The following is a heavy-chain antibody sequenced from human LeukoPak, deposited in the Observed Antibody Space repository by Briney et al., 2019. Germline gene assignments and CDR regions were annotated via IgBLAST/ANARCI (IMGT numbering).Heavy chain of an antibody. CDR3: ARRLGSGWIENWFDP. J-gene: IGHJ5*02. CDR1: GGSISSSSYY. Sequence: MSSETLSLTCTVSGGSISSSSYYWGWIRQPPGKGLEWIGSIYYSGSTYYNPSLKSRVTISVDTSKNQFSLKLSSVTAADTAVYYCARRLGSGWIENWFDPWGQGTLVTVSS. D-gene: IGHD6-19*01. V-gene: IGHV4-39*01. CDR2: IYYSGST.